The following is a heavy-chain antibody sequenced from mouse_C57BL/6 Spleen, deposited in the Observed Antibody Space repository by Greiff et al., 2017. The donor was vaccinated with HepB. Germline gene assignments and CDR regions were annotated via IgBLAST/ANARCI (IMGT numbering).Heavy chain of an antibody. J-gene: IGHJ4*01. CDR2: INPNNGGT. Sequence: EVQLQQSGPELVKPGASVKMSCKASGYTFTDYNMHWVKQSHGKSLEWIGYINPNNGGTSYNQKFKGKATLTVNKSSSTAYMELRSLTSEESAVYYCARTSYGNYGYAMDYWGQGTSVTVSS. V-gene: IGHV1-22*01. CDR3: ARTSYGNYGYAMDY. CDR1: GYTFTDYN. D-gene: IGHD2-1*01.